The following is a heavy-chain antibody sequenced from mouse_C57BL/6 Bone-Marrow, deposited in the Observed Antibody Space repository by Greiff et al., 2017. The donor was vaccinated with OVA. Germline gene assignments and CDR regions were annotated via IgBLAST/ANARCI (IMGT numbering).Heavy chain of an antibody. CDR2: IDPSDSYT. J-gene: IGHJ4*01. V-gene: IGHV1-59*01. Sequence: QVQLQQPGAELVRPGTSVKLSCKASGYTFTSYWMHWVKQRPGQGLEWIGVIDPSDSYTNYNQKFKGKATLTVDTSSSTAYMQLSSLTSEDSAVYYCARGGRTLMDYWGQGTSVTVSS. CDR1: GYTFTSYW. D-gene: IGHD1-1*01. CDR3: ARGGRTLMDY.